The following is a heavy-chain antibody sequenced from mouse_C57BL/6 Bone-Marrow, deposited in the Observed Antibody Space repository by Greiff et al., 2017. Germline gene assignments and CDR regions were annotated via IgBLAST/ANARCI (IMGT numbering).Heavy chain of an antibody. V-gene: IGHV1-15*01. CDR1: GYTFTDYE. D-gene: IGHD3-2*02. CDR3: TRRGDSSGLYYFDY. CDR2: IDPETGGT. Sequence: LVESGAELVRPGASVTLSCKASGYTFTDYEMHWVKQTPVHGLEWIGAIDPETGGTAYNQKFKGKAILTADKSSSTAYMELRSLTSEDSAVYYCTRRGDSSGLYYFDYWGQGTTLTVSS. J-gene: IGHJ2*01.